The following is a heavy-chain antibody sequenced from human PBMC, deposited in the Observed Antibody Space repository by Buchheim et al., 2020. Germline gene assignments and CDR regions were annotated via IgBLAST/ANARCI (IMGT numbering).Heavy chain of an antibody. V-gene: IGHV1-69*01. D-gene: IGHD3-16*02. CDR1: GGTFSSYA. CDR3: ARRGGGLHLGELSVFLSMDV. CDR2: IIPIFGTA. J-gene: IGHJ6*02. Sequence: QVQLVQSGAEVKKPGSSVKVSCKASGGTFSSYAISWVRQAPGQGLEWMGGIIPIFGTANYAPKFQGRVTITADESPSTAYMELSSLRSEDTAVYYCARRGGGLHLGELSVFLSMDVWGQGTT.